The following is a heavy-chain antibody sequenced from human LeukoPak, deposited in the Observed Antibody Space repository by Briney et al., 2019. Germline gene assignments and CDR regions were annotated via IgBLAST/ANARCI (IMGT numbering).Heavy chain of an antibody. J-gene: IGHJ4*02. D-gene: IGHD3-22*01. Sequence: GGSLRLSCAASGFTFSNYAMSWVPQAPGKGLEWVSSISSSSSFIYYAASVKGRFTISRDNAKNSLYLQMSSLRAEDTAVYYCARGIVVTRTESNGYWGQGTLVTVSS. CDR1: GFTFSNYA. CDR3: ARGIVVTRTESNGY. V-gene: IGHV3-21*01. CDR2: ISSSSSFI.